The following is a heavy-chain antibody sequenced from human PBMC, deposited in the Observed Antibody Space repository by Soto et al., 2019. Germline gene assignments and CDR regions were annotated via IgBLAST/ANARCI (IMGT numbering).Heavy chain of an antibody. CDR3: ARVKAAAVRGWFDP. CDR1: GYTFTGYY. D-gene: IGHD6-13*01. Sequence: ASVKVSCKASGYTFTGYYMHWVRQAPGQGLEWMGWINPNSGGTNYAQKFQGRVTMTRDTSISTAYMELSRLRSDDTAVYYCARVKAAAVRGWFDPWGQGTLVTVSS. V-gene: IGHV1-2*02. J-gene: IGHJ5*02. CDR2: INPNSGGT.